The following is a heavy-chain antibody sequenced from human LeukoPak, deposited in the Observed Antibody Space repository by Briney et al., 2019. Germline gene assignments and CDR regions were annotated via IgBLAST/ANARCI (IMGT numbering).Heavy chain of an antibody. Sequence: SETLSLTCAVYGGSFSGYYRSWIRQPPGKGLEWIGEINHSGSTNYNPSLKSRVTISVDTSKNQFSLKLSSVTAADTAVYYCARGAYYYGSGSYYPRYYFDYWGQGTLVTVSS. CDR3: ARGAYYYGSGSYYPRYYFDY. J-gene: IGHJ4*02. CDR1: GGSFSGYY. D-gene: IGHD3-10*01. CDR2: INHSGST. V-gene: IGHV4-34*01.